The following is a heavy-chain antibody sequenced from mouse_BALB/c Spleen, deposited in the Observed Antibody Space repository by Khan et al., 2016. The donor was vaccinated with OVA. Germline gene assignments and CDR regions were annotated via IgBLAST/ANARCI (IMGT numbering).Heavy chain of an antibody. Sequence: QVRLQQSGTELARPGASVNLSCKASGYTFTDFYINWVKQRSGQGLEWIGEISPGSGDTYYNEKFKGKPTLTADKSSSTAYMQLSSLTSEASAVYFCARRNYFGYTFAYWGQGTLVTVSA. CDR2: ISPGSGDT. D-gene: IGHD1-2*01. V-gene: IGHV1-77*01. CDR1: GYTFTDFY. J-gene: IGHJ3*01. CDR3: ARRNYFGYTFAY.